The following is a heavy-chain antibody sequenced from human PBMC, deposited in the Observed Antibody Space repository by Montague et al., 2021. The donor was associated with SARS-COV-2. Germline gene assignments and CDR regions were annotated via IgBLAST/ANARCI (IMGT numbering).Heavy chain of an antibody. D-gene: IGHD2-2*01. CDR3: ARGMRLPYYYYYGMDV. V-gene: IGHV4-34*01. CDR1: GGSFSGYY. CDR2: INHSGST. J-gene: IGHJ6*02. Sequence: SETLSLTCAVYGGSFSGYYWSWICQPPGKGLEWIGEINHSGSTNYNPSLKSRVTISVDTSKNQFSLKLSSVTAADTAVYYCARGMRLPYYYYYGMDVWGQGTTVTVSS.